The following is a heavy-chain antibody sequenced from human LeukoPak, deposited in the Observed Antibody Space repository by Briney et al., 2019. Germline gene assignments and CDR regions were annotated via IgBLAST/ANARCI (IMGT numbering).Heavy chain of an antibody. CDR1: GGSIGSSSYY. J-gene: IGHJ4*02. V-gene: IGHV4-61*01. D-gene: IGHD3-10*01. CDR3: AGETVRGAKLDS. Sequence: SETLSLTCTVSGGSIGSSSYYWGWIRQPPGKGLEWIGYVYSGRSANYNPSLKSRVTISVDTSKNQISLKLNSVTAADTAIYYCAGETVRGAKLDSWGQGALVTVSS. CDR2: VYSGRSA.